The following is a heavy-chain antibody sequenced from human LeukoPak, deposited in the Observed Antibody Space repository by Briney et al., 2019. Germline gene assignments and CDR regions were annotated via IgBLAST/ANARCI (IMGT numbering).Heavy chain of an antibody. CDR1: GYTFTSYA. CDR3: ARGGFSGWIQLWPYYYYMDV. D-gene: IGHD5-18*01. V-gene: IGHV7-4-1*02. Sequence: ASVKVSCKASGYTFTSYAMNWVRQAPGQGLEWMGWINTNTGNPTYAQGFTGRFVFSLDTSVSTAYLQISSLKAEDTAVYYCARGGFSGWIQLWPYYYYMDVWGKGTTVTVSS. J-gene: IGHJ6*03. CDR2: INTNTGNP.